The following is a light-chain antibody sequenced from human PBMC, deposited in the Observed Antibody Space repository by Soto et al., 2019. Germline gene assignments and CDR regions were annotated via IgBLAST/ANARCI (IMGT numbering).Light chain of an antibody. V-gene: IGKV1-39*01. Sequence: DIQMTQSPSSLSASVGDRVTITCRASQSIGSYLSWYQQKPGKAPKLLINVASTLQSGVPSRFSGSGSGTDFTLAISSLQPEDFATYYCQQSSSTPRTFGGGTRVEIK. CDR2: VAS. CDR3: QQSSSTPRT. CDR1: QSIGSY. J-gene: IGKJ4*01.